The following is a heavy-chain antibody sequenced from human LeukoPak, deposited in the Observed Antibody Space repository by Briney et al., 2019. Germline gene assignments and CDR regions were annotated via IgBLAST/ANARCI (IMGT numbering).Heavy chain of an antibody. Sequence: SETLSLTCTVSGGSISSYYWSRIRQPPGKGLEWIGYIYYSGSTNYNPSLKSRVTISVDTSKNQFSLKLSSVTAADTAVYYCARKWLLRGYFDYWGQGTLVTVSS. D-gene: IGHD3-22*01. CDR3: ARKWLLRGYFDY. J-gene: IGHJ4*02. CDR2: IYYSGST. V-gene: IGHV4-59*01. CDR1: GGSISSYY.